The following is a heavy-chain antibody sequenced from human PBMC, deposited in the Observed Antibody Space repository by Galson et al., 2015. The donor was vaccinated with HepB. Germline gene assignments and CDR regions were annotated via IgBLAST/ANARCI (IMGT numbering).Heavy chain of an antibody. V-gene: IGHV3-64D*06. CDR1: GSFSTYF. Sequence: SLRLSCAASGSFSTYFMHWVRQAPGKGLEFVSTISSIGDNTYYGDSVKGRFTISRDNSKNTLYLQMSSLRVEDTAVYFCARDLQMATSGRLRNYCGMDVWGQGTTVTVSS. CDR3: ARDLQMATSGRLRNYCGMDV. D-gene: IGHD3-10*01. J-gene: IGHJ6*02. CDR2: ISSIGDNT.